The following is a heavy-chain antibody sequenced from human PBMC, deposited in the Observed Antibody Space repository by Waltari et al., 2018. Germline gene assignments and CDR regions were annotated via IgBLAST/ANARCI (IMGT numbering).Heavy chain of an antibody. CDR1: GFTFSSYW. CDR2: IKQDGSEK. D-gene: IGHD4-17*01. J-gene: IGHJ4*02. CDR3: AGGYGGY. Sequence: EVQLVESGGGLVQPGGSLRLSCAASGFTFSSYWRSWVRQAPGKGLEWVANIKQDGSEKYYVDAVKGRFTISRDNAKNSLYLQMNSLRAEDTAVYYCAGGYGGYWGQGTLVTVSS. V-gene: IGHV3-7*04.